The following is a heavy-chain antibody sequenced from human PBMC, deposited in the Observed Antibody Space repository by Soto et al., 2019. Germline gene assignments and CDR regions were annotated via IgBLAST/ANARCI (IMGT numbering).Heavy chain of an antibody. V-gene: IGHV3-11*01. CDR1: GFTFSDYF. D-gene: IGHD3-3*01. Sequence: GGSLRLSCEASGFTFSDYFMSWIRQAPGKGLEWVSYISDSSSSIYYSDSVKGRFTISRDDAKNSLYLQMNSLRAEDTAVYYCARKEFWSGYSDYWGQGTPVTVSS. CDR2: ISDSSSSI. CDR3: ARKEFWSGYSDY. J-gene: IGHJ4*02.